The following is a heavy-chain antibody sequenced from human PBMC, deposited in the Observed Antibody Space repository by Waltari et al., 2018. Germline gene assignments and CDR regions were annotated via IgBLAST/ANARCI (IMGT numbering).Heavy chain of an antibody. CDR1: GGTFSSYA. Sequence: QVQLVQSGAEVKKPGSSVKVSCKASGGTFSSYAISWLRQAPGQGLEWMGGIIPIFGTAKYAKKFQGRVTITTDESTSTAYMELSSLGSEETAVYYWASDGSGSYYRHYYYYYMDVWGKGTTVTVS. V-gene: IGHV1-69*05. J-gene: IGHJ6*03. D-gene: IGHD3-10*01. CDR2: IIPIFGTA. CDR3: ASDGSGSYYRHYYYYYMDV.